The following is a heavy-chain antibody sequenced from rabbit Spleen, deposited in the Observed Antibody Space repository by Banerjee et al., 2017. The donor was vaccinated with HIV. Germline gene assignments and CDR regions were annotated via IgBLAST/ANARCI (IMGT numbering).Heavy chain of an antibody. J-gene: IGHJ4*01. D-gene: IGHD4-2*01. CDR1: GFSFSSSYY. Sequence: QEQLVESGGGLVKPEGSLTLTCTASGFSFSSSYYMCWVRQAPGKGLECIACIYADSSGSTYYASWAKGRFTISKTSSTTVTLQMTSLTAADTATYFCARDPAGSGDVSFNLWCQGTLVPVS. CDR3: ARDPAGSGDVSFNL. V-gene: IGHV1S45*01. CDR2: IYADSSGST.